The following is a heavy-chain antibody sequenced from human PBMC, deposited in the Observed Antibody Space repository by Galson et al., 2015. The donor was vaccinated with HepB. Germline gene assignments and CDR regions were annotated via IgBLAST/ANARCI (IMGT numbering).Heavy chain of an antibody. CDR3: AREEGVDLDAFDI. J-gene: IGHJ3*02. D-gene: IGHD5-24*01. Sequence: SCKASGYTFTGYYMRWVRQAPGQGLEWMGWISPNSGGTNYAQKFQGWVTMTRDTSISTAYMELSRLRSDDTAVYYCAREEGVDLDAFDIWGQGTMVTVSS. CDR2: ISPNSGGT. V-gene: IGHV1-2*04. CDR1: GYTFTGYY.